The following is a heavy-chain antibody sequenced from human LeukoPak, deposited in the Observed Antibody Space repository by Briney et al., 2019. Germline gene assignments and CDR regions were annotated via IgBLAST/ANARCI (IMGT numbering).Heavy chain of an antibody. CDR1: GFTFSSYA. CDR2: FSGSGDNI. V-gene: IGHV3-23*01. D-gene: IGHD6-6*01. CDR3: AKWKYSNSGIDDY. Sequence: PGGSLRLSCAASGFTFSSYAMSWVRQVPGKGLEWVSVFSGSGDNIYYADSVKGRFTISRDNSKNMLYLQMNSLRAEDTAVYYCAKWKYSNSGIDDYWGQGTLVTVSS. J-gene: IGHJ4*02.